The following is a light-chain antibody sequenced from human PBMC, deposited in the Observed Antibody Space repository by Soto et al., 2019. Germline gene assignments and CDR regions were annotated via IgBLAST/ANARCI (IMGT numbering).Light chain of an antibody. Sequence: DIQMTQSPSSLSASVGDRVTITCRASQSISSYLNWYQHKPGKAPNLLIYDASSLESGVPSRFSGSGSGTEFTLTISSLQPDDFATYYCQQYNSYSWTFGQGTKVDIK. CDR1: QSISSY. CDR2: DAS. V-gene: IGKV1-5*01. J-gene: IGKJ1*01. CDR3: QQYNSYSWT.